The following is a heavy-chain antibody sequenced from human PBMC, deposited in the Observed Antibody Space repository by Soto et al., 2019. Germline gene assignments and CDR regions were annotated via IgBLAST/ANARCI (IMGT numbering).Heavy chain of an antibody. D-gene: IGHD5-12*01. CDR3: ARIVATISTNWFDP. Sequence: SSETLSLTCTVSGGSISSSSYYWGWIRQPPGKGLEWIGSIYYSGSTYYNPSLESRVTISVDTSKNQFPLKLSSVTAADTAVYYCARIVATISTNWFDPWGQGTLVTVSS. V-gene: IGHV4-39*01. CDR1: GGSISSSSYY. J-gene: IGHJ5*02. CDR2: IYYSGST.